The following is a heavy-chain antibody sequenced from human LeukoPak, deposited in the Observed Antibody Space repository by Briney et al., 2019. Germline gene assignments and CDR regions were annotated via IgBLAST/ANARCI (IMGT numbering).Heavy chain of an antibody. Sequence: SETLSLTCTVSGGSLSNYYWSWIRQPPGKGPEWMGYRYHSGSSNYNPSLKGRVTISVDTSKNQFSLKLSSVTAADTAVYFCARHGASGSYLYYFDYWGQGTLVTVSS. D-gene: IGHD1-26*01. J-gene: IGHJ4*02. CDR2: RYHSGSS. V-gene: IGHV4-59*08. CDR1: GGSLSNYY. CDR3: ARHGASGSYLYYFDY.